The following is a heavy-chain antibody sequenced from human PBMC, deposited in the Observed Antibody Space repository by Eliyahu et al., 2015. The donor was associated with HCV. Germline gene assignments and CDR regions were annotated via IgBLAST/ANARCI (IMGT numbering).Heavy chain of an antibody. CDR1: GFTFXSYS. J-gene: IGHJ6*02. CDR3: ARDQGSTIFGVPNYYGMDV. V-gene: IGHV3-21*01. D-gene: IGHD3-3*01. CDR2: ISSSSSYI. Sequence: EVQLVESGGGLVKPGGSLRLSCAASGFTFXSYSXTWVRQAPGKGLEWVSSISSSSSYIYYADSVKGRFTISRDNAKNSLYLQMNSLRAEDTAVYYCARDQGSTIFGVPNYYGMDVWGQGTTVTVSS.